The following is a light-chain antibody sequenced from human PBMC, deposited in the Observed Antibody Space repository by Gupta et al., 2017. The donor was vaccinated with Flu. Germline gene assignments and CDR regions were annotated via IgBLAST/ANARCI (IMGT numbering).Light chain of an antibody. CDR3: YSDSSSSPWV. V-gene: IGLV2-14*01. CDR1: SSDVGGYNY. Sequence: QSALTQPASVSGSPGQSITISCTGTSSDVGGYNYVSWYQQNPGKAPKLVIFEVNNRPSGVSNRFSGSKSGNTASLTISGLQAEDEADYYCYSDSSSSPWVFGGGTKLTVL. J-gene: IGLJ3*02. CDR2: EVN.